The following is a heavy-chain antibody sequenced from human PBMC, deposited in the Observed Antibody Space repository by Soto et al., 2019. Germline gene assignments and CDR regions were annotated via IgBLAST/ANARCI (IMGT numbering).Heavy chain of an antibody. CDR1: GFTFSSYS. CDR2: ISSSSRYI. V-gene: IGHV3-21*01. Sequence: LSLTCAASGFTFSSYSMNWVRQAPGKGLEWVSSISSSSRYIYYADSVKGRFTISRDNAKNSLYLQMNSLRAEDTAVYYCARGANCSGGSCYPYYYCGMDVWGQGTTVTVSS. J-gene: IGHJ6*02. D-gene: IGHD2-15*01. CDR3: ARGANCSGGSCYPYYYCGMDV.